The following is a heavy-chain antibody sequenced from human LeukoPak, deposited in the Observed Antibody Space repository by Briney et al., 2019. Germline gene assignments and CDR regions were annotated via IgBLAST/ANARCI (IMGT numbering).Heavy chain of an antibody. D-gene: IGHD5-18*01. CDR3: ARHVQDTAMVTPLYYFDY. CDR1: GGSISSYY. Sequence: PSETLSLTCTVSGGSISSYYWSWIRQPPGKGLEWIGYIYYNGSTNYNPSLKSRVTISVDTSKNQFSLKLSSVTAADTAVYYCARHVQDTAMVTPLYYFDYWGQGTLVTVSS. V-gene: IGHV4-59*08. CDR2: IYYNGST. J-gene: IGHJ4*02.